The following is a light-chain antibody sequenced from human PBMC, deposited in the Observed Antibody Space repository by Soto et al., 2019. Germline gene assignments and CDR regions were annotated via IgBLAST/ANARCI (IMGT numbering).Light chain of an antibody. CDR1: QGIRND. CDR2: AAS. CDR3: LQKYFYPFT. J-gene: IGKJ3*01. V-gene: IGKV1-6*01. Sequence: AIQMTQSPSSLSASVRDRVTITCRASQGIRNDLDWFQQKPGKAPKLLIYAASNLQSGVPARFSGSGSGTDFTLTISSLQPEDFATYYCLQKYFYPFTFGHGTKVDIK.